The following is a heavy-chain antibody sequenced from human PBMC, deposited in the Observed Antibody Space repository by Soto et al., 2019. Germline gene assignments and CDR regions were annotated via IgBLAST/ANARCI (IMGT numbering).Heavy chain of an antibody. CDR1: GASISRTDYY. J-gene: IGHJ4*02. CDR2: ISNSGST. Sequence: SETLSLTCTVSGASISRTDYYWSWVRQPPGKGLEWIGYISNSGSTSYNPSLKSRISMSLETSRNQFSLKLSSVTAADTALYFCARATAYCGRTDCYPFDYWGQGARVTVSS. D-gene: IGHD2-21*01. CDR3: ARATAYCGRTDCYPFDY. V-gene: IGHV4-30-4*01.